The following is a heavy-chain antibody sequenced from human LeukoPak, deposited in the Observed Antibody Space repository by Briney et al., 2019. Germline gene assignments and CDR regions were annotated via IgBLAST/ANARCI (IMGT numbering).Heavy chain of an antibody. J-gene: IGHJ6*02. CDR3: ARDGGSGSPLGGGIGYYYGMDV. Sequence: GGSLRLSCAVSGFTVSSTNMAWVRQSPGKGLEWVSFIYTGDRTSYTDPVKGRLTISRDNSTSTLYLQMSSLRVEDTAVYYCARDGGSGSPLGGGIGYYYGMDVWGQGTTVTVSS. CDR1: GFTVSSTN. CDR2: IYTGDRT. D-gene: IGHD6-19*01. V-gene: IGHV3-66*01.